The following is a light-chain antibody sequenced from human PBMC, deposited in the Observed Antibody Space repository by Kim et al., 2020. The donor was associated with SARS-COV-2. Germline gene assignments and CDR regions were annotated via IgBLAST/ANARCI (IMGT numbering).Light chain of an antibody. CDR3: SSFTTSKTLL. CDR1: SSDIGSYNR. J-gene: IGLJ2*01. CDR2: EVN. Sequence: VQSVTISCTGTSSDIGSYNRVSWYQQPPGTAPKLIIYEVNNRPSGVPDRFSGSKSGNTASLTLSGLQDEDEADYYCSSFTTSKTLLFGGGTQLTVL. V-gene: IGLV2-18*02.